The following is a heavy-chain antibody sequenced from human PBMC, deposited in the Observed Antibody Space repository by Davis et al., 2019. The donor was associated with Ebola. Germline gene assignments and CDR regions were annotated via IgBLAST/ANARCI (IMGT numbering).Heavy chain of an antibody. Sequence: ASVKVSCKASGYTFTGYYMHWVRQAPGQGLEWMGWINPNSGGTNYAQKFQGWVTMTRDTSISTAYMELSRLRSDDTAVYYCARERLRLRTPYGMDVWGQGTTVTVSS. D-gene: IGHD5-12*01. V-gene: IGHV1-2*04. CDR1: GYTFTGYY. CDR2: INPNSGGT. CDR3: ARERLRLRTPYGMDV. J-gene: IGHJ6*02.